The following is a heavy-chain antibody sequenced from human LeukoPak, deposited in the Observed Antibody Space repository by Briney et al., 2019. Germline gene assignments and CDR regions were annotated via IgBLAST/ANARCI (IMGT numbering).Heavy chain of an antibody. CDR3: ARVVDYGDYYYFDY. V-gene: IGHV1-18*01. CDR1: GYTFTSYG. D-gene: IGHD4-17*01. CDR2: ISACNGNT. J-gene: IGHJ4*02. Sequence: GASVKVSCKASGYTFTSYGISWVRQAPGQGLEWMGWISACNGNTNYAQKLQGRGTMTTDTSTSTAYMELRSLRSDDTAVYYCARVVDYGDYYYFDYWGQGTLVTVSS.